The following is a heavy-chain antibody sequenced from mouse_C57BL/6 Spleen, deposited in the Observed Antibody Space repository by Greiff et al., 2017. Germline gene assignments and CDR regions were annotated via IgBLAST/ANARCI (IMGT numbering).Heavy chain of an antibody. J-gene: IGHJ4*01. CDR1: GFTFSDAW. D-gene: IGHD3-2*02. CDR2: IRNKANNHAT. Sequence: EVKVVESGGGLVQPGGSMKLSCAASGFTFSDAWMDWVRQSPEKGLEWVAEIRNKANNHATYYAESVKGRFTISRDDSKSSVYLQMNSLRAEDTGIYYCTRLDSSGYCAMDYWGQGTSVTVSS. CDR3: TRLDSSGYCAMDY. V-gene: IGHV6-6*01.